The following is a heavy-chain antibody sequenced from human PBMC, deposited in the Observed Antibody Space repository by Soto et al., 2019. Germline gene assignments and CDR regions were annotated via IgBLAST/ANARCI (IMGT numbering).Heavy chain of an antibody. CDR1: GGTFSSYT. Sequence: SVKVSFKASGGTFSSYTISWVRQAPGQGLEWMGRIIPILGIANYAQKFQGRVTITADKSTSTAYMELSSLRSEDTAVYYCAREGGLGWLEAIDIWGQGTMVTVSS. CDR2: IIPILGIA. D-gene: IGHD6-19*01. J-gene: IGHJ3*02. V-gene: IGHV1-69*04. CDR3: AREGGLGWLEAIDI.